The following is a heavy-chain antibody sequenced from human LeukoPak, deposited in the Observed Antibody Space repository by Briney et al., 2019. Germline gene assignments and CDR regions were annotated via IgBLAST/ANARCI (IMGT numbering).Heavy chain of an antibody. CDR3: ARLRGYSLDY. V-gene: IGHV4-59*01. CDR2: FYSSGST. D-gene: IGHD5-18*01. J-gene: IGHJ4*02. CDR1: GGSISTYY. Sequence: PSETLSLTCTVSGGSISTYYWIWIRQPPGKELEWIGYFYSSGSTSYNSSLKSRVTISVDTSKNQFSLKLTSVTAADTAVYYCARLRGYSLDYWGQGTLVTVSS.